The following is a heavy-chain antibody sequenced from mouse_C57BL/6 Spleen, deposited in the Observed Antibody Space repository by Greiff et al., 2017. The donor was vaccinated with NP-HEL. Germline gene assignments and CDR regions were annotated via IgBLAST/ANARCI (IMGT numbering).Heavy chain of an antibody. D-gene: IGHD1-1*01. Sequence: QVQLQQPGAELVKPGASVKMSCKASGYTFTSYWITWVKQRPGQGLEWIGDIYPGSGSTNYNEKFKSKATLTVDTSSSTAYMQLSSLTAEASAVYYFARLEVYYGSDLDYWGQGTTLTVSS. CDR2: IYPGSGST. V-gene: IGHV1-55*01. CDR1: GYTFTSYW. J-gene: IGHJ2*01. CDR3: ARLEVYYGSDLDY.